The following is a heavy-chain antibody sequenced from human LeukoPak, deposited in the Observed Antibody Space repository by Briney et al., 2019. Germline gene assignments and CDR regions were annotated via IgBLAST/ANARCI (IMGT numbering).Heavy chain of an antibody. V-gene: IGHV3-23*01. CDR3: AKGRGSPYYFDY. CDR2: IGGGGGSI. J-gene: IGHJ4*02. Sequence: GGSLRLSCGASRFTFSSYAMTWVRQAPGKGLEWVSAIGGGGGSINYADSVKGRFTISRDNSKNTLYLQLNILRAEDTAVYFCAKGRGSPYYFDYWGQGTLVTVSS. D-gene: IGHD1-26*01. CDR1: RFTFSSYA.